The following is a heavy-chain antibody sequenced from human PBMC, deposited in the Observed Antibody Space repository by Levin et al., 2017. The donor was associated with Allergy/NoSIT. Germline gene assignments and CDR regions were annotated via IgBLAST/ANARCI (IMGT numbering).Heavy chain of an antibody. Sequence: LRLSCTVSGGSISSGGYYWSWIRQHPGKGLEWIGYIYYSGSTYYNPSLKSRVTISVDTSKNQFSLKLSSVTAADTAVYYCARGLLRACFDYWGQGTLVTVSS. J-gene: IGHJ4*02. D-gene: IGHD4-17*01. CDR1: GGSISSGGYY. CDR3: ARGLLRACFDY. CDR2: IYYSGST. V-gene: IGHV4-31*03.